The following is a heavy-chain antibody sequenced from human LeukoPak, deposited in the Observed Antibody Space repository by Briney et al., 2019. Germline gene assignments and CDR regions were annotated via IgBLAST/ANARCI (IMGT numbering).Heavy chain of an antibody. Sequence: GGSLRLSCAASGFTFSTYAMHWVRQAPGEGLEWVSGISASGGSTFYADSVKGRFTISKDNSKNTLFLQMNSLGREDTAMYYCAKASDRYYFDYWAQGTPVTVSS. V-gene: IGHV3-23*01. J-gene: IGHJ4*02. CDR3: AKASDRYYFDY. CDR2: ISASGGST. D-gene: IGHD2-21*01. CDR1: GFTFSTYA.